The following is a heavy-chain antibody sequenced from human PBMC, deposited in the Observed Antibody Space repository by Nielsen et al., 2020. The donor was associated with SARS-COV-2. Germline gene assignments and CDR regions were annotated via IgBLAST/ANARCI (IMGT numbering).Heavy chain of an antibody. J-gene: IGHJ6*02. V-gene: IGHV3-9*01. CDR3: ANSFPYGDRGMDV. CDR2: ISWNSGSI. Sequence: GGSLRLSCAASGFTFDDYAMHWVRQAPGKGLEWVSGISWNSGSIGYADSVKDRFTISRDNAKNSLYLQMNSLRAEDTALYYCANSFPYGDRGMDVWGQGTTVTVSS. CDR1: GFTFDDYA. D-gene: IGHD4-17*01.